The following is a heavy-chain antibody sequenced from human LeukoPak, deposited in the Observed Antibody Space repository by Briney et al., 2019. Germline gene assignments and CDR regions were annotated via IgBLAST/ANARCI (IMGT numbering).Heavy chain of an antibody. CDR2: ISYSGST. CDR1: RGSISSNSYF. CDR3: AREIYGGNQAGFDY. Sequence: SETLSLTCTVSRGSISSNSYFWGWIRQPPGKGLEWIGSISYSGSTYYNPSLKSRVTISVDMSKNQFSLKLSSVTAADTAVYYCAREIYGGNQAGFDYWGQGTLVTVSS. J-gene: IGHJ4*02. D-gene: IGHD4-23*01. V-gene: IGHV4-39*07.